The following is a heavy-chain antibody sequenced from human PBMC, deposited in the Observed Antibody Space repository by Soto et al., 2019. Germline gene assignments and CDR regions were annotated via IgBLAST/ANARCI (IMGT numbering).Heavy chain of an antibody. CDR2: IYYSGST. CDR1: GGSISSYY. D-gene: IGHD5-18*01. V-gene: IGHV4-59*01. Sequence: PSETLSLTCTVSGGSISSYYWSWIRQPPGKGLEWIGYIYYSGSTNYNPSLKSRVTISVDTSKNQSSLKLSSVTAADTAVYYCARDSGYSYGYGNWFDPWGQGTLVTVS. J-gene: IGHJ5*02. CDR3: ARDSGYSYGYGNWFDP.